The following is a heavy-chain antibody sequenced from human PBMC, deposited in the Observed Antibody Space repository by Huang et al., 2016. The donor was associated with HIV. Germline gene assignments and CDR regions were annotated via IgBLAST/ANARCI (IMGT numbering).Heavy chain of an antibody. J-gene: IGHJ4*02. D-gene: IGHD3-10*01. Sequence: QLQLQESGPGLVKPSETLSLTCTVSGGSIRSDNYYWGWIRQPPGKGLEWIGSIYYSVSTYNNPALKRRVTITVDTSKNHFSLRMRSVTAADTAGYYCARLPGSITMIRGVITDPYWGQGTLVTVSS. CDR2: IYYSVST. CDR1: GGSIRSDNYY. V-gene: IGHV4-39*02. CDR3: ARLPGSITMIRGVITDPY.